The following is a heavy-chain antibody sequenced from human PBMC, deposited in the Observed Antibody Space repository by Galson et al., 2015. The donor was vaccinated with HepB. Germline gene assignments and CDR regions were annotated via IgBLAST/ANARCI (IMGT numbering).Heavy chain of an antibody. Sequence: SLRLSCAASGFTFSSYSMNWVRQAPGKGLEWVSSISSSSSYIYYADSVKGRFTISRDNAKNSLYLQMNSLRAEDTAVYYCASSYYDFWSGYYIDWFDPWGQGTLVTVSS. CDR1: GFTFSSYS. V-gene: IGHV3-21*01. D-gene: IGHD3-3*01. CDR2: ISSSSSYI. CDR3: ASSYYDFWSGYYIDWFDP. J-gene: IGHJ5*02.